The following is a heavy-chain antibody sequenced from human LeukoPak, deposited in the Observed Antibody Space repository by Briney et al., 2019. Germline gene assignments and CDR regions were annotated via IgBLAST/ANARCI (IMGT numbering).Heavy chain of an antibody. Sequence: SQTLSLTCAISGDSVSSNSAAWNWIRQSPSRGLEWLGRTYYRSKWYNDYAVSVKSRITINPDTSKNQFSLQLNSVTPEDAAVYYCARDPSRIAAAATYFDYWGQGTLVIVSS. D-gene: IGHD6-13*01. CDR2: TYYRSKWYN. J-gene: IGHJ4*02. CDR3: ARDPSRIAAAATYFDY. CDR1: GDSVSSNSAA. V-gene: IGHV6-1*01.